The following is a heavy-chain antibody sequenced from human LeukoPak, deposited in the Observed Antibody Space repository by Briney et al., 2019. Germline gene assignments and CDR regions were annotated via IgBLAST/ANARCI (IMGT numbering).Heavy chain of an antibody. V-gene: IGHV3-23*01. CDR1: GFTFSSYA. CDR3: AKDSFGGTMVRGVVDY. D-gene: IGHD3-10*01. J-gene: IGHJ4*02. Sequence: GGSLRLSCAASGFTFSSYAMSWVRQAPGKGLEWVSAISGSGGSTYYADSVKGRFTISRDNSKNTLYLQMNSLRAEDTAVYYGAKDSFGGTMVRGVVDYRGQGTLVTVSS. CDR2: ISGSGGST.